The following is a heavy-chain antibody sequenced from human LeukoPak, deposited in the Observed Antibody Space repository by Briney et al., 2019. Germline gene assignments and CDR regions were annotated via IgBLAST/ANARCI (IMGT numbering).Heavy chain of an antibody. CDR2: IYSGGST. CDR3: VCRIGGAPQ. CDR1: GFTFSSYW. Sequence: PGGSLRLSCVVSGFTFSSYWMSWVRQAPGKGLEWVSVIYSGGSTYYADSVKGRFTISRDNSKNTLYLQMNSLRADDTAVYYCVCRIGGAPQWGQGTLVTVSS. J-gene: IGHJ4*02. V-gene: IGHV3-53*01. D-gene: IGHD1-26*01.